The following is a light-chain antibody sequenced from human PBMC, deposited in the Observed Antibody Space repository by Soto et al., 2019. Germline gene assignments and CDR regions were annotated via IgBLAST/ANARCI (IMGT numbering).Light chain of an antibody. CDR1: KLGDKY. J-gene: IGLJ2*01. Sequence: SYELTQPPSVSVSPGQTASITCSGDKLGDKYASWYQQKPGQSPVLVIYQDTKRPSGIPERLYGSNSGNTATLTISGTQAMDEADYYCQAWDSSTVVFGGGTKLTVL. CDR3: QAWDSSTVV. CDR2: QDT. V-gene: IGLV3-1*01.